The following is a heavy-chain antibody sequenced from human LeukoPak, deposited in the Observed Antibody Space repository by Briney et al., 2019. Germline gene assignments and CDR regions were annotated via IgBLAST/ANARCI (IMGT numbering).Heavy chain of an antibody. D-gene: IGHD6-6*01. J-gene: IGHJ4*02. V-gene: IGHV3-11*04. CDR3: ARADDSSSGYFDY. CDR1: GFTFSDYY. CDR2: ISSSGNSI. Sequence: GGSLRLSCAASGFTFSDYYMSWIRQAPGKGLEWVSYISSSGNSISYADSVKGRFTISRDNAKNSLYLQMNSLRAEDTAVYYCARADDSSSGYFDYWGQGTLVTVSS.